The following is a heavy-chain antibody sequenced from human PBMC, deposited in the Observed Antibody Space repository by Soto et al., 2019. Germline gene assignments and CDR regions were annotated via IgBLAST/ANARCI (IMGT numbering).Heavy chain of an antibody. V-gene: IGHV5-51*01. CDR1: GYNFTNFW. CDR2: IYPSDSDT. D-gene: IGHD3-3*01. J-gene: IGHJ3*01. Sequence: PGESLKISCKVSGYNFTNFWIGWVRQMPGKGLEWIGIIYPSDSDTKYSPSLQGQVTISADKSISTAYLQWSSLKASDTAMYYCARLFPRSFDVWGQGTMVTVSS. CDR3: ARLFPRSFDV.